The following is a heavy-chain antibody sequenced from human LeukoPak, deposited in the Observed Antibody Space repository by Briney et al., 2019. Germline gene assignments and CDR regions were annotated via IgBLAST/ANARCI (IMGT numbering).Heavy chain of an antibody. V-gene: IGHV1-69*11. D-gene: IGHD2-15*01. CDR1: GGTFSSYA. CDR3: ARDGGGVVAATSDY. J-gene: IGHJ4*02. CDR2: IIPILGTA. Sequence: ASVKVSRKASGGTFSSYAISWVRQAPGQGLEWMGRIIPILGTANYAQKFQGRVTITTDESTTTAYMELSSLRSEDTAVYYCARDGGGVVAATSDYWGQGTLVTVSS.